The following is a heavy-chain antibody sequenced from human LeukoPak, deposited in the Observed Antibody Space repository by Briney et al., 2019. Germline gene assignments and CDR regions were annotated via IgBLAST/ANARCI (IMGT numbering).Heavy chain of an antibody. CDR3: AKFPRIYYGSGADFGY. Sequence: SGGSLRLSCAASGFTFSSYGMHWVRQAPGKGLEWVAVISYDGSNKYYADSVKGRFTISRDNSKNTLYLQMNSLRAEDTAVYYCAKFPRIYYGSGADFGYWGQGTLVPVSP. CDR2: ISYDGSNK. V-gene: IGHV3-30*18. J-gene: IGHJ4*02. D-gene: IGHD3-10*01. CDR1: GFTFSSYG.